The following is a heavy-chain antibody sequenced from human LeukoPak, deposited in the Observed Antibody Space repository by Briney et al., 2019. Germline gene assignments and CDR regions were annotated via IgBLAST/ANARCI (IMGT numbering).Heavy chain of an antibody. CDR2: IYYSGST. D-gene: IGHD3-10*01. Sequence: PSETLSLTCTVSGGSISSYYWSWIRQPPGKGLEWIGYIYYSGSTNYNPSLKSRVTISVDTSKNQFSLKLSSVTAADTAVYYCARIGELLYYFDYWGQGTLVTVSS. CDR1: GGSISSYY. V-gene: IGHV4-59*01. CDR3: ARIGELLYYFDY. J-gene: IGHJ4*02.